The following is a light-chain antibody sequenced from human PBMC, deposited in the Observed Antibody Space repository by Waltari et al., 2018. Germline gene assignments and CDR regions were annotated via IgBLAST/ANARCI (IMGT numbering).Light chain of an antibody. Sequence: QSVLTQPPSASGTPGQRVTISCSGSSSNLGTNPVNWYQQLPGAAPKLLLSSNDQRPSGGPDRFSGSKSGTSASLGISGLQSEDEADYYCATWDDSLNGQLFGGGTKLTVL. CDR2: SND. V-gene: IGLV1-44*01. CDR1: SSNLGTNP. CDR3: ATWDDSLNGQL. J-gene: IGLJ2*01.